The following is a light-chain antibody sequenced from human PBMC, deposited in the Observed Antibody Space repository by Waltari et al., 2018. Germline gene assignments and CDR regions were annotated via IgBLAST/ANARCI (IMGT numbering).Light chain of an antibody. CDR2: DTN. CDR1: SSNIGSDF. Sequence: QSVLTQPPSVSAAPGQKVTISCSGSSSNIGSDFVSWYQQRPGTAPKLLIYDTNKRPPGIPDRFSGSKSGTSATLGITGLQTGDEADYYCVAWDSRLSGRLFGGGTKLTVL. J-gene: IGLJ3*02. V-gene: IGLV1-51*01. CDR3: VAWDSRLSGRL.